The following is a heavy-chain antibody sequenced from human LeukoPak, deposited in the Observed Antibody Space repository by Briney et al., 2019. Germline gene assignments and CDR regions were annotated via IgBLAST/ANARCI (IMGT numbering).Heavy chain of an antibody. D-gene: IGHD6-13*01. V-gene: IGHV3-7*01. Sequence: GGSLRLSCAASGFTFSNYWMTWVRQAPGKRLEWVANIKQDRSVKYYVDSVKGRFTISRDNAKNSVYLQMNSLRTEDTAVYYCARIGYSSSSLDYWGQGTLVTVSS. J-gene: IGHJ4*02. CDR3: ARIGYSSSSLDY. CDR1: GFTFSNYW. CDR2: IKQDRSVK.